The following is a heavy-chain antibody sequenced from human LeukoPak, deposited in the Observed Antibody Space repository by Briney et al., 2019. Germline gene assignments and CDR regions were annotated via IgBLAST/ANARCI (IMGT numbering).Heavy chain of an antibody. CDR3: ARDDPLVVVAARLDY. Sequence: GASVKVSCKASGGTFSSYAISWVRQAPGQGLEWMGGIIPIFGTANYAQKFQGRVTITADESTSTAYMELSSLRSEDTAVYYCARDDPLVVVAARLDYWGQGTLVTVSS. J-gene: IGHJ4*02. D-gene: IGHD2-15*01. CDR1: GGTFSSYA. CDR2: IIPIFGTA. V-gene: IGHV1-69*13.